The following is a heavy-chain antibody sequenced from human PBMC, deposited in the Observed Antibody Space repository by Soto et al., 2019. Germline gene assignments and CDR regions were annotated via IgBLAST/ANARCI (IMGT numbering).Heavy chain of an antibody. J-gene: IGHJ6*02. CDR3: ARGEVVVVPAATPYYYYYGMDV. Sequence: SVTVSCKASGGTFSNYAMSWVLQAPGQGLEWMGGIIPIFGTANYAQKFQGRVTITADESTSTAYMELSSLRSEDTAVYYCARGEVVVVPAATPYYYYYGMDVWGQGTTVTVSS. CDR2: IIPIFGTA. D-gene: IGHD2-2*01. CDR1: GGTFSNYA. V-gene: IGHV1-69*01.